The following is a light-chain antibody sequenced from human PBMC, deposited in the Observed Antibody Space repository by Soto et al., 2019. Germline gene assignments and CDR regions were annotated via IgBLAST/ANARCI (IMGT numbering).Light chain of an antibody. CDR1: QSVSGSF. J-gene: IGKJ1*01. V-gene: IGKV3-20*01. CDR2: GAS. Sequence: EIVLTQSPGTLSLSPGERATLFCRASQSVSGSFLAWYQQKPGQAPRLLIYGASSRATGIPDRFSGSGSGTDFTLTISRLEPEDFAVYYCHQYDSWTFGQGTKVDIK. CDR3: HQYDSWT.